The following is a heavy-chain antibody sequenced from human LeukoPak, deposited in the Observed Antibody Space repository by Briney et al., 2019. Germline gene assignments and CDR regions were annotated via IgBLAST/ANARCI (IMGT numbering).Heavy chain of an antibody. J-gene: IGHJ5*02. CDR3: ARTSRILVRGVSPWFDP. Sequence: PSETLSLTCAVSGGSISSGGYSWSWIRQPPGKRLEWIGYIYYSGNTYHNPSLKSRTTISVNTSKNQFSLKLSSVTAADTAVYYCARTSRILVRGVSPWFDPWGQGTLVTVSS. CDR2: IYYSGNT. CDR1: GGSISSGGYS. V-gene: IGHV4-30-4*07. D-gene: IGHD3-10*02.